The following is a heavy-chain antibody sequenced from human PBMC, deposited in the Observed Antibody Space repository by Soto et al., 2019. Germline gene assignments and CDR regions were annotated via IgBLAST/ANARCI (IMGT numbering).Heavy chain of an antibody. V-gene: IGHV1-2*02. CDR2: INPNSGDT. CDR3: TREANYCTSTSCQIDY. CDR1: GYTFTGYY. Sequence: ASVKVSCKTSGYTFTGYYMHWVRQTPGQGLEWMGWINPNSGDTHYAQKFQGRVTMTRDTSISTAYVELSRLRSDDTAMYYCTREANYCTSTSCQIDYWGQGTLLTVSS. J-gene: IGHJ4*02. D-gene: IGHD2-2*01.